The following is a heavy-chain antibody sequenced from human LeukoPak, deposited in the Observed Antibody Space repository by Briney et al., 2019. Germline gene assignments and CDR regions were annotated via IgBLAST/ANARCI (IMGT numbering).Heavy chain of an antibody. Sequence: GGSLRLSCAASGFTFSSHTMIWVRQAPGKGLEWVSFITSSSNYIYYADSVKGRFTVSRGNAKNSLYLQMNSLRAEDTAVYYCARDFGSYYSDSSGYDSWGQGTLVTVSS. CDR2: ITSSSNYI. CDR3: ARDFGSYYSDSSGYDS. V-gene: IGHV3-21*01. J-gene: IGHJ5*02. CDR1: GFTFSSHT. D-gene: IGHD3-22*01.